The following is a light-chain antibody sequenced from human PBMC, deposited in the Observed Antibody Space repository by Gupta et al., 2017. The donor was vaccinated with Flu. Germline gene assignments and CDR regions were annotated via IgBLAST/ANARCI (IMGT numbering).Light chain of an antibody. CDR1: SSNIGSNT. Sequence: SVLTQPPSASGTPGQRVPISCSGSSSNIGSNTVNWYQQLPGTAPKLLIYSNNQRPSGVPDRFSGSKSGTSASLAISGLQSEDEADYYCAAWDDSLNGYVFETGTKVTVL. CDR2: SNN. CDR3: AAWDDSLNGYV. J-gene: IGLJ1*01. V-gene: IGLV1-44*01.